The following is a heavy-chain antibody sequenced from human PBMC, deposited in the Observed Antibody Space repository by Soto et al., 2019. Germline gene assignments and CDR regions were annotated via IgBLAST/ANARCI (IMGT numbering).Heavy chain of an antibody. D-gene: IGHD3-10*01. CDR1: GFTFSSCA. V-gene: IGHV3-23*01. J-gene: IGHJ3*01. Sequence: GGSLRLSCAASGFTFSSCAMSWVRQAPGKGPEWVSGISGSGDSTYYADSVKGRFTISRDNFKNTLRLQMNSLRAEDTAVYYCAKDLVMSSVPYVFDLWGQGTLVTVSS. CDR2: ISGSGDST. CDR3: AKDLVMSSVPYVFDL.